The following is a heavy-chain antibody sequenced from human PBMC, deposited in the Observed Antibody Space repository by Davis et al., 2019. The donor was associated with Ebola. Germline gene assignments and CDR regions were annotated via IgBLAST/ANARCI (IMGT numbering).Heavy chain of an antibody. Sequence: PAGSLRLSCAASGFTFSNYAIHWVRQAPGQGLQWVSSVSYSGNNQYYADPVKGRFTISRDNSKNTLYLEMNSLRPEDTAIYYCAKDTDSSGYFHNVFDYWGLGTLVTVSS. CDR1: GFTFSNYA. V-gene: IGHV3-30*18. J-gene: IGHJ4*02. CDR2: VSYSGNNQ. D-gene: IGHD3-22*01. CDR3: AKDTDSSGYFHNVFDY.